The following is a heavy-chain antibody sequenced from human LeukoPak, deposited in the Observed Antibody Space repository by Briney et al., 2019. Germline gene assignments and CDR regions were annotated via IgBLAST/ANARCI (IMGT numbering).Heavy chain of an antibody. D-gene: IGHD3-22*01. CDR2: IYYSGST. Sequence: SETLSLTCTVSGGSISSYYWSWIRQPPGKGLEWIGYIYYSGSTNYNPSLKSRVTISVDTSKNQFSLKLSSVTAADAAVYYCAGEGHYYDSTGYYYGGEDYWGQGTLVTVSS. CDR3: AGEGHYYDSTGYYYGGEDY. CDR1: GGSISSYY. V-gene: IGHV4-59*01. J-gene: IGHJ4*02.